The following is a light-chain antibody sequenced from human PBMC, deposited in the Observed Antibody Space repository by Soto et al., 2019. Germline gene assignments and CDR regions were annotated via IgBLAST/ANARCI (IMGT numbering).Light chain of an antibody. J-gene: IGLJ1*01. CDR3: CSYAGSRSYV. CDR1: SSDLGSYNL. V-gene: IGLV2-23*02. Sequence: QSALSQPASVSGSPGQSITLSCTGTSSDLGSYNLVSWYQQHPGKAPKLIISKVTQRPSGVPSRFSGSRSGNAASLTISGLQAEDDADYYCCSYAGSRSYVFGTGTKVTVL. CDR2: KVT.